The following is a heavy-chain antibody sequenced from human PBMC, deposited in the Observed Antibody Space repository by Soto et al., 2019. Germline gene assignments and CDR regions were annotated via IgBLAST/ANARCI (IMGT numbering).Heavy chain of an antibody. CDR2: ISYNGGNI. CDR3: AREANGKFSYHDCFDY. J-gene: IGHJ4*02. CDR1: GFTFSNYA. Sequence: QVQLEESGGGVVQPGRSLRLCCAASGFTFSNYAIHWVRQAPGKGLEWVAVISYNGGNIFYSDSVRGRFTISRDNSMNTLYLQMNSLRAEDTAVYYCAREANGKFSYHDCFDYWGQGILVTVSS. D-gene: IGHD2-2*01. V-gene: IGHV3-30-3*01.